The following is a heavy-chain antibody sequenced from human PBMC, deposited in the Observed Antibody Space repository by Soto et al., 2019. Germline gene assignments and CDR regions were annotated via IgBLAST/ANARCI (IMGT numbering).Heavy chain of an antibody. D-gene: IGHD2-2*01. CDR3: ARSQGSSTSLEIYYYYYYGMDV. V-gene: IGHV1-69*01. J-gene: IGHJ6*02. CDR2: IIPISGTA. Sequence: QVQLVQSGAEVKQPGSSMKVSCKASGGTFSSYAISWVRQAPGQGLEWMGGIIPISGTANYAQKFQGRVTITADESTSTAYMELSSLRSEDTAVYYCARSQGSSTSLEIYYYYYYGMDVWGQGTTVTVSS. CDR1: GGTFSSYA.